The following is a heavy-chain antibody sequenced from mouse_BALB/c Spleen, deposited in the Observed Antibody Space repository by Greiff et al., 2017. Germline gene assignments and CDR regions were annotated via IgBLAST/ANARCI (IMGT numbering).Heavy chain of an antibody. CDR3: ARQSSSGYSWFAY. CDR1: GFTFSSYT. Sequence: DVMLVESGGGLVQPGGSLKLSCAASGFTFSSYTMSWVRQTPEKRLEWVAYISNGGGSTYYPDTVKGRFTISRDNAKNTLYLQMSSLKSEDTAMYYCARQSSSGYSWFAYWGQGTLVTVSA. J-gene: IGHJ3*01. V-gene: IGHV5-12-2*01. D-gene: IGHD3-1*01. CDR2: ISNGGGST.